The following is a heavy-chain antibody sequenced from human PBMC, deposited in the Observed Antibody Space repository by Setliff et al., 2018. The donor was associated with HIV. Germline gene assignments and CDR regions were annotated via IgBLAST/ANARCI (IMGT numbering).Heavy chain of an antibody. Sequence: GGSLRLSCAASGFTFSSYAMHWVRQAPGKGLEWVAVISYDGSTIYYADSVKGRFTISRDNAKNSLYLQMNSLRAEDTAVYYCARQGGNIYYDSSGYYDYWGQGTLVTVSS. J-gene: IGHJ4*02. D-gene: IGHD3-22*01. CDR2: ISYDGSTI. CDR3: ARQGGNIYYDSSGYYDY. V-gene: IGHV3-30*07. CDR1: GFTFSSYA.